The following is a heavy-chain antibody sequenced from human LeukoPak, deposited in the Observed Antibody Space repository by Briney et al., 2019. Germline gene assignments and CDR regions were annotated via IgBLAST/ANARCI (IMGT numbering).Heavy chain of an antibody. V-gene: IGHV1-2*02. D-gene: IGHD2-8*01. J-gene: IGHJ5*02. Sequence: GASVKVSCKASGYTFTSYGISWVRQAPGQGLEWMGWINPNSGGTNYAEKFQGRVTMTRDTSISTAYMELSRLRSDDTAVYYCARDDPQQGLLMVYAIFDPWGQGTLVTVSS. CDR3: ARDDPQQGLLMVYAIFDP. CDR2: INPNSGGT. CDR1: GYTFTSYG.